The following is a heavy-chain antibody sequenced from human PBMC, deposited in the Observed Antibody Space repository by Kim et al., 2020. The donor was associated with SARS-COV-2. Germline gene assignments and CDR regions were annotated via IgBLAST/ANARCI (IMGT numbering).Heavy chain of an antibody. D-gene: IGHD6-13*01. CDR3: ARFSSSWRSYYYYYGMDV. CDR2: IYYSGST. Sequence: SETLSLTCTVSGGSISSYYWSWIRQPPGKGLEWIGYIYYSGSTNYNPSLKSRVTISVDTSKNQSSLKLSSVTAADTAMYYCARFSSSWRSYYYYYGMDVWGQGTTVTVSS. CDR1: GGSISSYY. J-gene: IGHJ6*02. V-gene: IGHV4-59*13.